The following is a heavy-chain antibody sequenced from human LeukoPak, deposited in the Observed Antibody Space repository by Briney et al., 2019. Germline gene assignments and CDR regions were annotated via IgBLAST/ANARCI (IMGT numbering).Heavy chain of an antibody. Sequence: SETLSLTCTVSGYSISSGYYWGWIRQPPGKGLEWIGRIYTSGSTNYNPSLKSRVTISVDTSKNQFSLKLSSVTAADTAVYYCARDRYGSGIIDYWGQGTLVTVSS. CDR3: ARDRYGSGIIDY. D-gene: IGHD3-10*01. J-gene: IGHJ4*02. CDR1: GYSISSGYY. V-gene: IGHV4-38-2*02. CDR2: IYTSGST.